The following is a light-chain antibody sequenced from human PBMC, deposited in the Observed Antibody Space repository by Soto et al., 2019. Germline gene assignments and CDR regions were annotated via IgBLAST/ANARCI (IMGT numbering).Light chain of an antibody. J-gene: IGKJ3*01. CDR2: AAS. Sequence: EIVLTQSPGTLSLSPGERATLSCRASQSINNRYLAWYQQKPGQAPRLLIYAASSRATGIPDRFSGSGSGTDCTLTISRLEPEDFAVYYCQQFGNSPGFTFGPGTKVDSK. CDR3: QQFGNSPGFT. CDR1: QSINNRY. V-gene: IGKV3-20*01.